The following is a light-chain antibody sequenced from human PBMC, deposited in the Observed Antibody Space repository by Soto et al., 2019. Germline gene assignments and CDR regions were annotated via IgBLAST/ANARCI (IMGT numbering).Light chain of an antibody. Sequence: EIVLTQSPGTLSLSPGERATLSCRASQSVSSSYLAWYQQKPGQAPRLLIYGASSRATGIPDRFSGSGSGTDFTLTISRLGPEDFAVYYCQQYDSSPRYTFGQGTKLEIK. CDR3: QQYDSSPRYT. CDR2: GAS. CDR1: QSVSSSY. V-gene: IGKV3-20*01. J-gene: IGKJ2*01.